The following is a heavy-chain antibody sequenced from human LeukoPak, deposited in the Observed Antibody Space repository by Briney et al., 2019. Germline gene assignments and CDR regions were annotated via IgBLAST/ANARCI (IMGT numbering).Heavy chain of an antibody. Sequence: PGGSLRLSCAASGFTFSSYEMNWVRQATAKGLEWVSYISSSGSIIYYADSVKGRFTISRDNAKNSLYLQMNSLRAEDTAVYYCARVGVIVVVPLGGQGTMVTVSS. D-gene: IGHD3-22*01. V-gene: IGHV3-48*03. CDR1: GFTFSSYE. CDR3: ARVGVIVVVPL. J-gene: IGHJ3*01. CDR2: ISSSGSII.